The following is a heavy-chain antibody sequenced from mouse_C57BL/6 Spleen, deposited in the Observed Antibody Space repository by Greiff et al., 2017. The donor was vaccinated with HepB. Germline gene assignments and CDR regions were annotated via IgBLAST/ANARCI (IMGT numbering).Heavy chain of an antibody. V-gene: IGHV14-4*01. CDR1: GFTIKDDY. CDR2: IDPENGDT. Sequence: VQLQQSGAELVRPGASVKLSCTASGFTIKDDYMHWVKQRPEQGLEWIGWIDPENGDTEYASKFQGKATITADTSSNTAYLQLSSLTSEDTAVYYCTTGYSNYYAMDYWGQGTSVTVSS. J-gene: IGHJ4*01. CDR3: TTGYSNYYAMDY. D-gene: IGHD2-5*01.